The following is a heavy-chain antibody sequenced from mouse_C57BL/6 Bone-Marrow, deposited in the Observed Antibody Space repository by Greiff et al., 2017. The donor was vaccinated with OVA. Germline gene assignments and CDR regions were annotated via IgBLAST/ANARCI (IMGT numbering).Heavy chain of an antibody. CDR2: IHPSDSDT. Sequence: QVQLQQPGAELVKPGASVKVSCKASGYTFTSYWMHWVKQRPGQGLEWIGRIHPSDSDTNYNQKFKGKATLTVDKSSSTAYMQHSSLTSEDAAVYYYATRVVVATEYFGYWGQGATLTVS. V-gene: IGHV1-74*01. J-gene: IGHJ2*01. D-gene: IGHD1-1*01. CDR1: GYTFTSYW. CDR3: ATRVVVATEYFGY.